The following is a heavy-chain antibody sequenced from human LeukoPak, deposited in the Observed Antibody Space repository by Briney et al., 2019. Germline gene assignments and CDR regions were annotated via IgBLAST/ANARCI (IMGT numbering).Heavy chain of an antibody. Sequence: ASVKVSCKASGYTFTGYYMHWVRQAPGQGLEWMGWINPNSGGTNYAQKFQGRVTMTRDTSISTAYMELSRLRSDDTAAYYCARERRSVVPAATRYFDLWGRGTLVTVSS. V-gene: IGHV1-2*02. D-gene: IGHD2-2*01. CDR2: INPNSGGT. CDR3: ARERRSVVPAATRYFDL. J-gene: IGHJ2*01. CDR1: GYTFTGYY.